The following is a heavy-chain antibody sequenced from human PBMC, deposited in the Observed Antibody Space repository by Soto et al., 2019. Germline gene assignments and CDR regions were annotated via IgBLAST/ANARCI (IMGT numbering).Heavy chain of an antibody. CDR1: GFTFSSYS. Sequence: PGGSLRLSCAASGFTFSSYSMHRVRQAPGKGLEWVSAITRNSDIYYADSVKGRFTISRDNAQNSVSLQMDSLRAEDTAVYYCVREETAWPLTYGLDVCGQGTTVTVYS. J-gene: IGHJ6*02. D-gene: IGHD2-21*02. CDR3: VREETAWPLTYGLDV. CDR2: ITRNSDI. V-gene: IGHV3-21*01.